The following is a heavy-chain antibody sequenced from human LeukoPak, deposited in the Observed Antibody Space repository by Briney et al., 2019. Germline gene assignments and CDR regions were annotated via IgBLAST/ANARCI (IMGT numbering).Heavy chain of an antibody. CDR3: AKAHYYYYMDV. CDR2: ISGNGGST. V-gene: IGHV3-23*01. CDR1: GFTFSNYG. J-gene: IGHJ6*03. Sequence: GGSLRLSCAASGFTFSNYGMNWVRQAPGKGLEWLSAISGNGGSTYYADSVKGRFTISRDNSKNTLYLQMNSLRAEDTAVYYCAKAHYYYYMDVWGKGTTVTVSS.